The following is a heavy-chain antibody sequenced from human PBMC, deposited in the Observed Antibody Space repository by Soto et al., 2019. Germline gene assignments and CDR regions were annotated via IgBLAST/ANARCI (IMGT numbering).Heavy chain of an antibody. D-gene: IGHD3-3*01. CDR1: GGYISSSNW. CDR3: ARYPLILESFDP. J-gene: IGHJ5*02. Sequence: SETLSLTCAVAGGYISSSNWWSWVRQPPGKGLEWIGEIYHSGSTNYNPSLKSRVTISVDKSKNQFSLKLSSVTAADTAVYYCARYPLILESFDPWGQGTLVTVSS. V-gene: IGHV4-4*02. CDR2: IYHSGST.